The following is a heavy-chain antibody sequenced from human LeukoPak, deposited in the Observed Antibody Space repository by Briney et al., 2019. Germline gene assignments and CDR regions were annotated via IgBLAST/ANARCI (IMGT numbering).Heavy chain of an antibody. CDR3: ARETRRGDAFDI. D-gene: IGHD3-16*01. J-gene: IGHJ3*02. CDR1: GFTFSNYA. V-gene: IGHV3-64*01. CDR2: ISSNGGST. Sequence: GGSLRLSCAASGFTFSNYAMHWVRQAPGKRLEYVSAISSNGGSTYYANSVKGRITISRDKSKNTVYLKMGSLRAEDMAVYYCARETRRGDAFDIWGQGTMVTVSS.